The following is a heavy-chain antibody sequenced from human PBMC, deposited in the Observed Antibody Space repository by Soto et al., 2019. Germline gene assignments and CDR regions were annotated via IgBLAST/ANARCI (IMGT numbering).Heavy chain of an antibody. CDR2: IIPIFGTA. J-gene: IGHJ4*02. V-gene: IGHV1-69*01. D-gene: IGHD3-22*01. CDR3: ASSAGYYDSSGYYYGGHYFDY. CDR1: GGTFSSYA. Sequence: QVQLVQSGAEVKKPGSSVKVSCKASGGTFSSYAISWVRQAPGQGLEWMGGIIPIFGTANYAQKFQGRVTITADESRSTAYRELSSLRSEDTAVYYCASSAGYYDSSGYYYGGHYFDYWGQGTLVTVSS.